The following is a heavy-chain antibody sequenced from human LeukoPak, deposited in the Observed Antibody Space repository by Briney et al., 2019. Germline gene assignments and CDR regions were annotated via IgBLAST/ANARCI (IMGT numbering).Heavy chain of an antibody. CDR2: ISYDGSYK. V-gene: IGHV3-30*18. J-gene: IGHJ4*02. CDR3: AKVGDYGDNALDY. Sequence: GRSLRLSCAASGFTFSSYGMHWVRQAPGKGLEWVAVISYDGSYKYYADSVKGRFTISRDNSKNTLYLQMNSLRAEDTAVYYCAKVGDYGDNALDYWGQGTLVTVSS. CDR1: GFTFSSYG. D-gene: IGHD4-17*01.